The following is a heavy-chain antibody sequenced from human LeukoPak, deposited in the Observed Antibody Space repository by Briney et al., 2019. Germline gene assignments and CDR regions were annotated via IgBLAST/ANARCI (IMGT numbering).Heavy chain of an antibody. CDR3: ARAAARVSGWYT. CDR2: INHSGST. J-gene: IGHJ4*02. D-gene: IGHD6-19*01. CDR1: GGSFSGYY. Sequence: PSETLSLTCAVYGGSFSGYYWSWIRQPPGKGLEWIGEINHSGSTNYNPSLKSRLTISVDTPKNQFSLQLRSVTAADTAVYCCARAAARVSGWYTWGQGTLVTVSS. V-gene: IGHV4-34*01.